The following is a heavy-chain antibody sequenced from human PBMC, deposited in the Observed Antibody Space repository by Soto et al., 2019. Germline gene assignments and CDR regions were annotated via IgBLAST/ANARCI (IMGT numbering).Heavy chain of an antibody. V-gene: IGHV3-30*18. J-gene: IGHJ5*02. CDR2: ISYHGVNK. CDR1: GFSFSSYG. CDR3: GKYSDYGDHRDWFDP. Sequence: QVQLVESGGGVVYPGRSLRLSCTASGFSFSSYGVHWVRQAPGKGLEWVAVISYHGVNKYYADSVNGRFTISRDNSKNMVFLQMNSLRVEDTAVYYCGKYSDYGDHRDWFDPWGQRTLFTVSS. D-gene: IGHD4-17*01.